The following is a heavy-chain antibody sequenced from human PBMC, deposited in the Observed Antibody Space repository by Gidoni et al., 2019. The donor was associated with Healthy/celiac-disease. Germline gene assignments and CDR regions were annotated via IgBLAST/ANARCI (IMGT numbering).Heavy chain of an antibody. D-gene: IGHD1-26*01. J-gene: IGHJ6*03. CDR1: GFTFSSYS. Sequence: EVQLVESGGGLVQPGGSLRLSCAASGFTFSSYSMNWVRQAPGKGLEWVSYISSSSSTIYYADSVKGRFTISRDNAKNSLYLQMNSRRDEDTAVYYCARGVRGATTYNYYMDVWGKGTTVTVSS. CDR2: ISSSSSTI. V-gene: IGHV3-48*02. CDR3: ARGVRGATTYNYYMDV.